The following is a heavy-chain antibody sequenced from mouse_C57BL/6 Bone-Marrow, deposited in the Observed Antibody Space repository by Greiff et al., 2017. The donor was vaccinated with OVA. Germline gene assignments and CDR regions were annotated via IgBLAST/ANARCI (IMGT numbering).Heavy chain of an antibody. D-gene: IGHD2-3*01. CDR2: ISSGSSTI. Sequence: EVKVEESGGGLVKPGGSLKLSCAASGFTFSDYGMHWVRQAPEKGLEWVAYISSGSSTIYYADTVKGRFTISRDNAKNTLFLQMTSLRSEDTAMYYCARGSYDGYFYYYAMDYWGQGTSVTVSS. J-gene: IGHJ4*01. CDR1: GFTFSDYG. V-gene: IGHV5-17*01. CDR3: ARGSYDGYFYYYAMDY.